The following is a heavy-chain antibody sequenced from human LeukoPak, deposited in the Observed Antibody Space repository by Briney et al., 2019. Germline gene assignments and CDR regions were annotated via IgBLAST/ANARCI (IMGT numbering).Heavy chain of an antibody. CDR1: GFTFSSYG. Sequence: PGGSLRLSCAASGFTFSSYGMHWVRQAPGKGLEWVAFIRYDGSNKYYADSVKGRFTVSRDNSKNTLYLQLNSLRAEDTAVYYCAKEKEDPHYYDSGGPPDYYYYYMDVWGKGTTVTISS. D-gene: IGHD3-22*01. V-gene: IGHV3-30*02. CDR2: IRYDGSNK. CDR3: AKEKEDPHYYDSGGPPDYYYYYMDV. J-gene: IGHJ6*03.